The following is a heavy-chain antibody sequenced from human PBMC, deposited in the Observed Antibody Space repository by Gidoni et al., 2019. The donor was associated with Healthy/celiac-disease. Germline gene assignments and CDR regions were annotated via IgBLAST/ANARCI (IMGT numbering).Heavy chain of an antibody. CDR3: ARAYYYDSSGNDGAFDI. D-gene: IGHD3-22*01. J-gene: IGHJ3*02. Sequence: QVQLVESGGGLVKPGGSLRLSRSASGFTFSDYYMSWIRQAPGKGLEWVSYISSSSSYTNYADSVKGRFTISRDNAKNSLYLQMNSLRAEDTAVYYCARAYYYDSSGNDGAFDIWGQGTMVTVSS. V-gene: IGHV3-11*06. CDR1: GFTFSDYY. CDR2: ISSSSSYT.